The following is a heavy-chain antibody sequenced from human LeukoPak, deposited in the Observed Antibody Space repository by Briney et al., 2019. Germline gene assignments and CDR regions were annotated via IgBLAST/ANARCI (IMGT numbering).Heavy chain of an antibody. CDR3: ARRAGAYSHPYDY. V-gene: IGHV3-53*01. D-gene: IGHD4/OR15-4a*01. J-gene: IGHJ4*02. Sequence: GGSLRLSCTVSGFTVSSNSMSWVRQAPGKGLEWVSFIYSDNTHYSDSVKGRFTISRDNSKNTLYLQMNSLRAEDRAVYYCARRAGAYSHPYDYWGQGTLVTVSS. CDR1: GFTVSSNS. CDR2: IYSDNT.